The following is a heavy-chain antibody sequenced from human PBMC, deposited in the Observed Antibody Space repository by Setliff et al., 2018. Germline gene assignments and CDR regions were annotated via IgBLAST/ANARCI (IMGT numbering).Heavy chain of an antibody. D-gene: IGHD3-22*01. J-gene: IGHJ4*02. CDR2: INHSGST. Sequence: PSETLSLTCAVYGGSFSGYYWSWIRQPPGKGLEWIGEINHSGSTNYNPSLKSRVTISVDTSKNQFSLKLSSVTAADTAVYYCAVAHDSSGYTSGYWGQGTLVTVSS. V-gene: IGHV4-34*01. CDR1: GGSFSGYY. CDR3: AVAHDSSGYTSGY.